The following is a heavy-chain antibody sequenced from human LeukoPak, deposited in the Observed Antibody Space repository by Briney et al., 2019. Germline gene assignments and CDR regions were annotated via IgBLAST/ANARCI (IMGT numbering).Heavy chain of an antibody. CDR2: INGFGTEA. Sequence: GGSLRLSCAASGFTFSSYSMNWVRQVPGKGLMWVAHINGFGTEATYADTVKGRFTISRDNAKNTLHLQMNGLRDEDTAVYYCARDPRNKGLDPWGQGTLVTVSS. V-gene: IGHV3-74*01. J-gene: IGHJ5*02. CDR1: GFTFSSYS. D-gene: IGHD1/OR15-1a*01. CDR3: ARDPRNKGLDP.